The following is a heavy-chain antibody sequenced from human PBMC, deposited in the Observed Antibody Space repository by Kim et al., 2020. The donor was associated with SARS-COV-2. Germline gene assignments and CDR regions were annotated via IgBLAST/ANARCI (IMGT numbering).Heavy chain of an antibody. V-gene: IGHV5-51*01. CDR3: ARLYPTRLWFGDQRPWFDP. J-gene: IGHJ5*02. Sequence: GESLKISCKGSGYSFTSYWIGWVSQMPGKGLEWMGIIYPGDSDTRYSPSFQGQVTISADKSISTAYLQCSSLKASDTAMYYCARLYPTRLWFGDQRPWFDPWGQGTLVTVSS. CDR2: IYPGDSDT. CDR1: GYSFTSYW. D-gene: IGHD3-10*01.